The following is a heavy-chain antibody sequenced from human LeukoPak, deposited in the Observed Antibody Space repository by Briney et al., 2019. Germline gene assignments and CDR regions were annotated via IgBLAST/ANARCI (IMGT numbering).Heavy chain of an antibody. CDR2: IYHSGST. J-gene: IGHJ4*02. CDR3: ARNVGKYCSSTSCYTTYFDY. CDR1: GGSISSSNW. V-gene: IGHV4-4*02. D-gene: IGHD2-2*02. Sequence: PSETLSLTCAVSGGSISSSNWWSWVRQPPGKGLEWIGEIYHSGSTNYNPSLKSRVTISVDKSKNQFSLKLSSVTAADTAVYYCARNVGKYCSSTSCYTTYFDYWGQGILVTVSS.